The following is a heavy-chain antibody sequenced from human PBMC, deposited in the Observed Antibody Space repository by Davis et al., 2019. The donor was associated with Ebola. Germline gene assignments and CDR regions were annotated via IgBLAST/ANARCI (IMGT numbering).Heavy chain of an antibody. V-gene: IGHV4-39*01. CDR3: ARGSH. Sequence: MPGGSLRLSCTVSGGSISSSSYYWGWIRQPPGTGLEWIGSIYYSGSTYYNPSLKSRVTISVDTSKNQFSLKLSSVTAADTAVYYCARGSHWGQGTLVTVSS. CDR1: GGSISSSSYY. J-gene: IGHJ4*02. CDR2: IYYSGST.